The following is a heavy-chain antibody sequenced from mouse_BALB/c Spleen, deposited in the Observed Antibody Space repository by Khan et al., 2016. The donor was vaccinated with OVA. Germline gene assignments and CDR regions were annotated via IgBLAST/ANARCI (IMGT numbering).Heavy chain of an antibody. J-gene: IGHJ3*01. V-gene: IGHV1-4*01. CDR1: GYTFTSYT. CDR3: LRDGAYHRNDGWFAY. CDR2: INPSNGYT. Sequence: VQLQESGAELARPGASVKMSCKASGYTFTSYTIHWIKKRPGQGLEWIGYINPSNGYTNYNQKFKDKATLTTDKSSNTAYLQMSRLTSDDSAVYNCLRDGAYHRNDGWFAYWGQGTLVTVSA. D-gene: IGHD2-14*01.